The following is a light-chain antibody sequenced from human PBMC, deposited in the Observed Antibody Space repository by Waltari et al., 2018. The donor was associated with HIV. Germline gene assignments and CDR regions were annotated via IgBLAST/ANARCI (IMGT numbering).Light chain of an antibody. V-gene: IGKV3-20*01. CDR1: QSFSSTY. Sequence: VLTQSPGTLSLSPGERATLSCRASQSFSSTYLAWYQQKPGQAPSLLIYGASNRATGITDRFIGSGSGTDFTLTISRLEPEDFAVYYCQHFASTRWTFGQGTKVEIK. CDR3: QHFASTRWT. CDR2: GAS. J-gene: IGKJ1*01.